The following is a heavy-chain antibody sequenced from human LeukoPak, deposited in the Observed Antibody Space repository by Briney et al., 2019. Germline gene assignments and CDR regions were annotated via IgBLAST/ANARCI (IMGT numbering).Heavy chain of an antibody. D-gene: IGHD7-27*01. CDR1: RFAFRNYW. J-gene: IGHJ4*02. CDR2: INLGGSVV. Sequence: GGSLRLSCAASRFAFRNYWMNWVRQAPGKGLEWVANINLGGSVVLYVDSVKGRCTAPRDNAENSLPLQMNSLRAEDTAVYYCAAWGLHNYWGQGTLVTVSS. V-gene: IGHV3-7*01. CDR3: AAWGLHNY.